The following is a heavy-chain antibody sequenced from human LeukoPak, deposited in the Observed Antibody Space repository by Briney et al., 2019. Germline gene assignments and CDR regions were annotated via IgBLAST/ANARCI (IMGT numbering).Heavy chain of an antibody. CDR3: ARDRAGDGLDV. CDR2: IYSGGST. CDR1: GFTFSSYG. J-gene: IGHJ6*02. D-gene: IGHD3-10*01. V-gene: IGHV3-53*01. Sequence: GGSLRLSCAASGFTFSSYGMHWVRQAPGKGLEWVSVIYSGGSTYYADSVKGRFTISRDNSKNTLYLQMNSLRAEDTAVYSCARDRAGDGLDVWGQGTTVTVSS.